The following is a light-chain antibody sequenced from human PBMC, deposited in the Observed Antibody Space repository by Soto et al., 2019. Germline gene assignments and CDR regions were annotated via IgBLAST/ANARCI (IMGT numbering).Light chain of an antibody. CDR2: DVS. V-gene: IGKV3-15*01. CDR1: QGVTTN. J-gene: IGKJ5*01. Sequence: QAPTSLSVTARERVTLCCRAGQGVTTNFAWYQQKSGQSPRLLIYDVSTRATGVPARFSGTGSETDFTLTISGLQSEDSAVYFCQQYNNWPFSFGQGTRLEIK. CDR3: QQYNNWPFS.